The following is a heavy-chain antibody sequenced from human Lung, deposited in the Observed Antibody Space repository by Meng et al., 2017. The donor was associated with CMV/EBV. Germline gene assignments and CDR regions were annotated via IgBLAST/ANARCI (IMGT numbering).Heavy chain of an antibody. J-gene: IGHJ4*02. Sequence: GSXKISGVASGFTFSSSWMSWVRRAPGKGLEWVATIKHDGSEKHHGDSAKGRFTISRDNAKNSLFLQMDSLRAEDTAVYYCANSGLAGGARWGQGTLVTVSS. CDR3: ANSGLAGGAR. CDR2: IKHDGSEK. D-gene: IGHD2-21*01. V-gene: IGHV3-7*01. CDR1: GFTFSSSW.